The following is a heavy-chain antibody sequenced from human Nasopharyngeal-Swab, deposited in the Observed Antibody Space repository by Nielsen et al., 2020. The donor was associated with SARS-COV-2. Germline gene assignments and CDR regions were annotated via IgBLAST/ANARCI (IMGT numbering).Heavy chain of an antibody. CDR3: ARERIQLWYRRDAFDI. CDR2: ISGSGGST. V-gene: IGHV3-23*01. Sequence: GESLKISCAASGFTFSSYAMSWVRQAPGKGLEWVSAISGSGGSTYYADSVKGRFTISRDNSKNTLYLQMNSLRAEDTAVYYCARERIQLWYRRDAFDIWGQGTMVTVSS. CDR1: GFTFSSYA. D-gene: IGHD5-18*01. J-gene: IGHJ3*02.